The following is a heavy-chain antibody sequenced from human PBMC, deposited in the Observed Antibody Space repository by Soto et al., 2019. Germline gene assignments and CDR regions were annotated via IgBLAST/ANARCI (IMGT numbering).Heavy chain of an antibody. V-gene: IGHV1-3*01. Sequence: ASVKVSCKASGYTFTSYAMHWVRQAPGQRLEWMGWINAGNGNTKYSQKFQGRVTITRDTSASTAYMELSSLRSEDTAVYYCASAVSYSSSWYRYWFDPWGQGTLVTVSS. CDR1: GYTFTSYA. J-gene: IGHJ5*02. CDR2: INAGNGNT. D-gene: IGHD6-13*01. CDR3: ASAVSYSSSWYRYWFDP.